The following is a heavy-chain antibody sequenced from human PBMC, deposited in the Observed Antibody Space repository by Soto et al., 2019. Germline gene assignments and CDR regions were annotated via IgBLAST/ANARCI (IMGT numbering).Heavy chain of an antibody. CDR1: GYTFTSYD. J-gene: IGHJ3*02. V-gene: IGHV1-8*01. CDR3: ARASYLDPAFDI. Sequence: QVKLVQSGAEVKRPGASVKVSCKASGYTFTSYDFNWVRQDPGQGLEWMVWGNPNRGNTDYAQKFQGRVTMTRNTAIRTAYMELSSLRSEDTAVYYCARASYLDPAFDIWGQGTMVTVSS. CDR2: GNPNRGNT. D-gene: IGHD2-2*03.